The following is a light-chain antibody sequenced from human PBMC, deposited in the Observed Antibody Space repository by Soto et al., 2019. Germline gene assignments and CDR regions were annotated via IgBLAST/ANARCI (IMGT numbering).Light chain of an antibody. CDR2: GAS. CDR3: QQYNNWPLT. V-gene: IGKV3-15*01. J-gene: IGKJ4*01. CDR1: QSVDKD. Sequence: EIVMTQSPATLSVSPGEGATLSCRPSQSVDKDLAWYRQKPGQAPRLLIYGASTRATGIPARFRGSGSGTEFTLTISSLQSEDFAVYYCQQYNNWPLTFGGGTKVDIK.